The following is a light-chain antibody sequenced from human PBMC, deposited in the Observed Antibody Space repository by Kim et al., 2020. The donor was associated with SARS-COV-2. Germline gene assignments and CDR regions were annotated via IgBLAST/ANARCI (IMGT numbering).Light chain of an antibody. J-gene: IGLJ3*02. CDR3: CSYAGSYTL. CDR2: DVT. V-gene: IGLV2-11*01. Sequence: PDHPVTFSCTRTFSHIVPYHNVSWSQQNPGHAPNLIIYDVTTRPSGVPDRFSGSNSGNTASLTISGLQAEDEADYYCCSYAGSYTLFGGGTKLTVL. CDR1: FSHIVPYHN.